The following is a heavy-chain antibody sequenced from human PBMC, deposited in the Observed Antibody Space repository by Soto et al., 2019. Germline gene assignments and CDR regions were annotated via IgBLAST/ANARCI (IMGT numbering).Heavy chain of an antibody. D-gene: IGHD3-22*01. V-gene: IGHV2-70*01. CDR1: VFSLSTSGMC. Sequence: SGPTLVNPTQTLTLTCTFSVFSLSTSGMCVSWIRQPPGKALEWLALIDWDDDKYYSTSLKTRLTISKDTSKNQVVLTMTNMDPVDTATYYCARSTYYYDSSGYYSPFYYYGMDVWGQGTTVTVSS. CDR3: ARSTYYYDSSGYYSPFYYYGMDV. CDR2: IDWDDDK. J-gene: IGHJ6*02.